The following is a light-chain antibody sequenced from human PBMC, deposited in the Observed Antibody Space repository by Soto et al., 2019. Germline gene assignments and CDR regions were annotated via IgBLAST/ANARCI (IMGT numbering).Light chain of an antibody. V-gene: IGLV1-40*01. Sequence: QAVVTQPPSVSGAPGQRVTISCTGSSSNIGAGYDVHWYQQLPGTAPKRLIYGNSNRPSGVPDQFSGSKSGTSASLAITGLQAEDEADYYCQSYDSSLSVVFGGGTKLTVL. J-gene: IGLJ2*01. CDR1: SSNIGAGYD. CDR2: GNS. CDR3: QSYDSSLSVV.